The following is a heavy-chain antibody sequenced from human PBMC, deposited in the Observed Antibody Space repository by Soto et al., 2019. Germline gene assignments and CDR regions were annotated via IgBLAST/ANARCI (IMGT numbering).Heavy chain of an antibody. CDR2: IGESGTPT. V-gene: IGHV3-23*01. D-gene: IGHD2-2*01. Sequence: EVQLLESGGGLVQPGGSLRLSCAASGFTFSSYAMKWVRQAPGKGLEWVSLIGESGTPTYYADSVKGRFTISRDNSGNTLFLEMHSLRAEDTAVYYCATYIPGVRYYGMDVWGQGTTVTVSS. CDR1: GFTFSSYA. CDR3: ATYIPGVRYYGMDV. J-gene: IGHJ6*02.